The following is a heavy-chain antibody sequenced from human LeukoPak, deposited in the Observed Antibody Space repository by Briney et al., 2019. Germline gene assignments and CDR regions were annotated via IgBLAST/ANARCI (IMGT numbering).Heavy chain of an antibody. Sequence: AASVKVSCKASGGTFSSYAISWVRQAPGQGLEWMGRIIPILGIANYAQKLQGRGTITPDKSTSTAYMELSSLRPEDTAVYYCARSIAAAGTEAAYWGEGTMVSVSS. V-gene: IGHV1-69*04. CDR3: ARSIAAAGTEAAY. CDR2: IIPILGIA. J-gene: IGHJ4*02. CDR1: GGTFSSYA. D-gene: IGHD6-13*01.